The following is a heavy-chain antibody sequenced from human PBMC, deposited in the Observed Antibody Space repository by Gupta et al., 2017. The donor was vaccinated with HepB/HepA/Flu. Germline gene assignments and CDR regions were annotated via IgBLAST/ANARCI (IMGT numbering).Heavy chain of an antibody. J-gene: IGHJ3*02. CDR2: INPSGGAK. D-gene: IGHD1-26*01. Sequence: QVQLVQSGAEVKKPGASVTVSCKASGYTFSNYYMHWVRQAPGQGLEWVGIINPSGGAKSYGRNVQGRATMTRDTSTSTVYMELSSLRSEDTAIYYCARRVGATNRDAFDIWGQGTLVTVSS. CDR3: ARRVGATNRDAFDI. CDR1: GYTFSNYY. V-gene: IGHV1-46*01.